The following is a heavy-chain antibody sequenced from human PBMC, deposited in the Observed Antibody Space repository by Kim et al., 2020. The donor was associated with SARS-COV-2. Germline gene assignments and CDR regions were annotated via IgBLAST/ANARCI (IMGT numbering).Heavy chain of an antibody. D-gene: IGHD3-3*01. CDR2: INHSGST. CDR3: QYDFWSGYYLSDY. Sequence: SETLSLTCAVYGGSFSGYYWSWIRQPPGKGLEWIGEINHSGSTNYNPSLKSRVTISVDTSKNQFSLKLSSVTAADTAVYYCQYDFWSGYYLSDYWGQGTLVTVSS. CDR1: GGSFSGYY. J-gene: IGHJ4*02. V-gene: IGHV4-34*01.